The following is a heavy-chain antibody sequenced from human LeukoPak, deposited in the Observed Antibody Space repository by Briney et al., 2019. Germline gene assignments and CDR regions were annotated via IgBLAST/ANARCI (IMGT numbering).Heavy chain of an antibody. CDR2: IRYDGSNK. J-gene: IGHJ4*02. CDR3: AKDATMVRGVADFIDY. V-gene: IGHV3-30*02. CDR1: GFTFSSYG. Sequence: GGSLRLSCAASGFTFSSYGMHWVRQARGKGLERVAFIRYDGSNKYYADSVKGRFTISRDNSKNTLYLQMNSLRAEDTAVYYCAKDATMVRGVADFIDYWGQGTLVTVSS. D-gene: IGHD3-10*01.